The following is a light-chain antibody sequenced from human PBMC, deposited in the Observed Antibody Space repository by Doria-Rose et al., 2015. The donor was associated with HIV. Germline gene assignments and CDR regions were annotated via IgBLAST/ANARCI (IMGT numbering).Light chain of an antibody. V-gene: IGKV1-39*01. CDR3: QQTYSSPPWT. CDR2: AAS. Sequence: STYLHWFQQEPGKAPKLLLYAASRLQSGVPSRLSGSGSGTDFTLTISGLQPGDFAAYYCQQTYSSPPWTFGQGTKVEMK. CDR1: STY. J-gene: IGKJ1*01.